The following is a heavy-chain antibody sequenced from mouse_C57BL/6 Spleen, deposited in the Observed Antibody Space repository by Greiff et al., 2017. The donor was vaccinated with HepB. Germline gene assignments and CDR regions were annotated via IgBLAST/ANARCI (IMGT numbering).Heavy chain of an antibody. Sequence: VQLQQSGAELVKPGASVKMSCKASGYTFTSYWITWVKQRPGQGLVWIGDIYPGSGSTNYNEKFKSKATLTVDTSSSTAYMQLSSLTSEDTAVYYSARTLGDYWGRSTTHTISS. CDR3: ARTLGDY. CDR2: IYPGSGST. D-gene: IGHD4-1*01. J-gene: IGHJ2*01. V-gene: IGHV1-55*01. CDR1: GYTFTSYW.